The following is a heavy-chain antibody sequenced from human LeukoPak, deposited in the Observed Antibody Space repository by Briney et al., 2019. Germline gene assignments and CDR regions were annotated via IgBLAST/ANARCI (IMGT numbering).Heavy chain of an antibody. CDR1: GYTFTGYY. D-gene: IGHD2-2*01. V-gene: IGHV1-2*02. CDR2: INPNSGGT. CDR3: ASLVVPAATSYYYYYYMDV. Sequence: ASVKVSCKASGYTFTGYYMHWVRQAPGQGLEWMGWINPNSGGTNYAQKFQGMVTMTRDTSISTAYMELSRLRSDDTAVYYCASLVVPAATSYYYYYYMDVWGKGTTVTVSS. J-gene: IGHJ6*03.